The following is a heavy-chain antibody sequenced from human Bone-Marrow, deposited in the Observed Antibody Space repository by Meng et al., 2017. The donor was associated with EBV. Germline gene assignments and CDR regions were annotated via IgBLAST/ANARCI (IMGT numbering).Heavy chain of an antibody. V-gene: IGHV1-3*01. J-gene: IGHJ5*02. CDR1: GYTFSTYA. Sequence: QVQRVQSGAEVKKPGASVKVSCKASGYTFSTYAIPWVRQAPGQRLEWMGWINVGNGDTKYSQKLQGRVTITRNTSASTAYMELRSLRSEDTAVYYCARDSSGDSRNFDPWGQGTLVTVSS. CDR3: ARDSSGDSRNFDP. D-gene: IGHD3-22*01. CDR2: INVGNGDT.